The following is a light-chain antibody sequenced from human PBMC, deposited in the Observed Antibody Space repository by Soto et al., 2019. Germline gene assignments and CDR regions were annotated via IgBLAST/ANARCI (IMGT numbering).Light chain of an antibody. CDR1: HNIINY. V-gene: IGKV1-39*01. Sequence: DIQMTQSPSSLSASVGDRVTITCRASHNIINYLNWYQQKPGKAHQVLIYVACMLESGVPSRFSGSGSGTDFTLTISSLQPEDFATYYCQQSYNAPITFGQGTLLDI. J-gene: IGKJ5*01. CDR3: QQSYNAPIT. CDR2: VAC.